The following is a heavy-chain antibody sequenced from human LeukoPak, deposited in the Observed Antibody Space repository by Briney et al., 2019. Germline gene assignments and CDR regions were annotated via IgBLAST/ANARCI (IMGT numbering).Heavy chain of an antibody. V-gene: IGHV3-72*01. J-gene: IGHJ6*03. CDR3: GRDLRGYCSSTSCYDQDYYYMDV. Sequence: GGSLRLSCAASGFTFSDHYMDWVRQAPGKGLEWVGRSRNKANSYTTEYAASMKGRFTISRNDSKNSLYLQMNSLKTEDTAAYYCGRDLRGYCSSTSCYDQDYYYMDVWGKGTTVTISS. D-gene: IGHD2-2*01. CDR2: SRNKANSYTT. CDR1: GFTFSDHY.